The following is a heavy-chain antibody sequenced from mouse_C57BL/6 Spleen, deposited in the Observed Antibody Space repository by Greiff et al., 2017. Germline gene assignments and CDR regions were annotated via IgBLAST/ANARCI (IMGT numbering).Heavy chain of an antibody. Sequence: EVKLMESGGGLVKPGGSLKLSCAASGFTFSDYGMHWVRPAPEKGLEWVAYISSGSSTINYADTVKGRYTISRDNAKNTLFLQLTILSSEYTAMYDCARPDGSSYWFADWGQGTLVTVSA. V-gene: IGHV5-17*01. J-gene: IGHJ3*01. CDR3: ARPDGSSYWFAD. CDR2: ISSGSSTI. CDR1: GFTFSDYG. D-gene: IGHD1-1*01.